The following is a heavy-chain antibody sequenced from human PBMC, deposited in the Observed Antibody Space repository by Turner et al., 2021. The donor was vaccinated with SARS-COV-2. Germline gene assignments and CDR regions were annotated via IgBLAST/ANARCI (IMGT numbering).Heavy chain of an antibody. J-gene: IGHJ3*02. V-gene: IGHV4-39*01. CDR3: ARGGWSDYVESTPFDI. CDR1: SGSIRTTTYY. Sequence: QLQLQESGPGLLRPSEILSLTCTVSSGSIRTTTYYWGWIRRPPGKGLEWIGSVHYTGSTYYNPSLKSRVTVSIDTPKNQFSLKLSSVTAADTAVYYCARGGWSDYVESTPFDIWGQGTVVTISS. CDR2: VHYTGST. D-gene: IGHD1-26*01.